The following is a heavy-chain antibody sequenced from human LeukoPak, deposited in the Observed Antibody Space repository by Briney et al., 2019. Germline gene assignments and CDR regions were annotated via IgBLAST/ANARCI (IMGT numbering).Heavy chain of an antibody. V-gene: IGHV1-18*01. Sequence: GASVKVSCKASGYTFTSYGISWVRQAPGQGLEWVGWISAYNGNTNYAQKLQGRVTMTTGTSTSTAYMELRSLRSDDTAVYYCARDAVRFLEWLSLWGQGTLVTVSS. CDR1: GYTFTSYG. CDR2: ISAYNGNT. J-gene: IGHJ4*02. CDR3: ARDAVRFLEWLSL. D-gene: IGHD3-3*01.